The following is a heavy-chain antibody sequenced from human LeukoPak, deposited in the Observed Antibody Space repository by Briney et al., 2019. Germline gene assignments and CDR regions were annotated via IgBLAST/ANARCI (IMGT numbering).Heavy chain of an antibody. CDR1: GGSISRYY. J-gene: IGHJ5*02. CDR3: ARHPRRYSYGYWFDP. D-gene: IGHD5-18*01. V-gene: IGHV4-4*09. Sequence: SETLSLTCTVSGGSISRYYWSWIRQPPGKGLEWIGYIYTSGSTNYNPSLKSRVTISVDTSKNQFSLKLSSVTAADTAVYYCARHPRRYSYGYWFDPWGQGTLVTVSS. CDR2: IYTSGST.